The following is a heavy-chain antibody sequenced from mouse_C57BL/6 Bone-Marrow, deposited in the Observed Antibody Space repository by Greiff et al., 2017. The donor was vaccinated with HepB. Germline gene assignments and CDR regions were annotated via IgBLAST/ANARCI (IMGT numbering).Heavy chain of an antibody. CDR1: GFTFSSYG. V-gene: IGHV5-6*01. CDR2: ISSGGSYT. Sequence: EVQRVESGGDLVKPGGSLKLSCAASGFTFSSYGMSWVRQTPDKRLEWVATISSGGSYTYYPDSVKGRFTISRDNAKNTLYLQMSSLKSEDTAMYYCASPGDTTVVAHYYAMDYWGQGTSVTVSS. D-gene: IGHD1-1*01. J-gene: IGHJ4*01. CDR3: ASPGDTTVVAHYYAMDY.